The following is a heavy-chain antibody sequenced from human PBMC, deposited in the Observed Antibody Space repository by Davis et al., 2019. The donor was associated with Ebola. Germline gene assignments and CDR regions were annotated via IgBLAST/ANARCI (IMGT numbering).Heavy chain of an antibody. CDR1: GESFSDYY. V-gene: IGHV4-34*01. Sequence: SETLSLTCAVYGESFSDYYWAWIRQPPEMALEWIGEINQSGSTNYNPSFKSRVTISLNRTKNQFSLNLNSVTAADTAVYYCARTYNTDWYWWFDPWGQGTLVTVSS. CDR3: ARTYNTDWYWWFDP. D-gene: IGHD2-21*02. CDR2: INQSGST. J-gene: IGHJ5*02.